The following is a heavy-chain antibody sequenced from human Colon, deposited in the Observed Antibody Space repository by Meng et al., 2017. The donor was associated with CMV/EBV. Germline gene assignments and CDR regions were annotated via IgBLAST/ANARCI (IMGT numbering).Heavy chain of an antibody. CDR2: ISSGSDKR. CDR1: GFIFSAYN. J-gene: IGHJ4*02. Sequence: GGSLRLSCAASGFIFSAYNMNWVRQAPGKGLEWVSYISSGSDKRYYSDSVKGRFTITRDNAENSLYLQMNSLRADDTAVYYCARVGRGTSGGYYIHWGQGTLVTVSS. CDR3: ARVGRGTSGGYYIH. V-gene: IGHV3-48*04. D-gene: IGHD3-10*01.